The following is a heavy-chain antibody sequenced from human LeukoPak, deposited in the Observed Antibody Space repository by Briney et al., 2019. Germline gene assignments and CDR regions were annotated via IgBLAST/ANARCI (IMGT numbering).Heavy chain of an antibody. Sequence: GGPLRLSCAASGFTFSTYPMSWFRQTPGKGLEWVSLISGSGSFKLYTDSVKGSFTISRDNAKNSLYLQMNSLRAEDTAVYYCARGGDFGVVTDYWGQGSLVSVSS. D-gene: IGHD3-3*01. CDR2: ISGSGSFK. J-gene: IGHJ4*02. CDR1: GFTFSTYP. CDR3: ARGGDFGVVTDY. V-gene: IGHV3-21*01.